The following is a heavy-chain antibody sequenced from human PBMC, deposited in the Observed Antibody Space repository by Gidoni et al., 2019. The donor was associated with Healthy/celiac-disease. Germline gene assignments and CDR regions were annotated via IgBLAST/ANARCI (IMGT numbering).Heavy chain of an antibody. CDR3: AKDHYYDSSGYYTPTPYFDY. CDR1: GFTFRSYA. V-gene: IGHV3-23*01. CDR2: ISGSGGST. Sequence: EVQLLESGGGLVQPGGSLRLSCAASGFTFRSYAMSWVRQAPGKGLEWVAAISGSGGSTYYADSVKGRFTISRDNSKNTLYLQMNSLRAEDTAVYYCAKDHYYDSSGYYTPTPYFDYWGQGTLVTVSS. D-gene: IGHD3-22*01. J-gene: IGHJ4*02.